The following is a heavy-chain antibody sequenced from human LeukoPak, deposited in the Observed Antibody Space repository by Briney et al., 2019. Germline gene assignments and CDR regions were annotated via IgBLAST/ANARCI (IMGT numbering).Heavy chain of an antibody. J-gene: IGHJ3*01. Sequence: GGSLRLSCAASGFHFSSHGMNWVRPAPGKGLEWVSGISPSGDITYYADSVMGRFAISRDNRKSTVSLQMNSLRPEDTALYYCVRDLDWGAFDVWGQGTMVTVSS. D-gene: IGHD3/OR15-3a*01. CDR2: ISPSGDIT. CDR3: VRDLDWGAFDV. V-gene: IGHV3-23*01. CDR1: GFHFSSHG.